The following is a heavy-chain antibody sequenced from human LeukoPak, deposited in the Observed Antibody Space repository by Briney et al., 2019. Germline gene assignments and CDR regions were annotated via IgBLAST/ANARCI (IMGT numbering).Heavy chain of an antibody. Sequence: GGSLRLSCAASGFTFSSYAMSWVRQAPGKGLEWVSAISGSGGSTYYADSVKGRFTISRDNSKNTLYLQMNSLRAEDTAVYYCAEDSSGYYALPYFGYWGQGTLVTVSS. CDR3: AEDSSGYYALPYFGY. CDR1: GFTFSSYA. D-gene: IGHD3-22*01. V-gene: IGHV3-23*01. J-gene: IGHJ4*02. CDR2: ISGSGGST.